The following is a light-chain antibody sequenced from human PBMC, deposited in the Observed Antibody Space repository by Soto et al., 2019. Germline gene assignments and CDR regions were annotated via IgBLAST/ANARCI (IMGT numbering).Light chain of an antibody. J-gene: IGLJ1*01. Sequence: QFVLTQPASVSGSPGQSITISCTGTSSDVGSYNLVSWYQQHPGKAPKLMIYEGSKRPSGVSNRFSGSKSGNTASLTISGLQAEDEADYYCCSYAGTYVFGTGTKVTV. CDR3: CSYAGTYV. V-gene: IGLV2-23*01. CDR2: EGS. CDR1: SSDVGSYNL.